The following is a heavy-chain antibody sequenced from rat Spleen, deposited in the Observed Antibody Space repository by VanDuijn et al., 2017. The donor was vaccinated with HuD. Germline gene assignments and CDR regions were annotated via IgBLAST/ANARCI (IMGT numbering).Heavy chain of an antibody. CDR3: TRSGYYYSSYVPFFDY. V-gene: IGHV2-6*01. CDR1: GFSLTSYT. J-gene: IGHJ2*01. D-gene: IGHD1-2*01. Sequence: QVQLKESGPGLVQPSQTLSLTCTVSGFSLTSYTVSWVRQPPGKGLEWIAAISSGGSTYYNLAFKSRLIISRDTSKSQVFLKMNSLQTDDTAIYFCTRSGYYYSSYVPFFDYWGQGVMVTVSS. CDR2: ISSGGST.